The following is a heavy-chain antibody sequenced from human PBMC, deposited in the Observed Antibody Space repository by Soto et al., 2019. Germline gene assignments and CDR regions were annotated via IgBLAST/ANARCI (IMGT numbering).Heavy chain of an antibody. CDR3: ARAGGYDFWSGYYYYYGMDV. CDR2: IWYDGSNK. V-gene: IGHV3-33*01. J-gene: IGHJ6*02. D-gene: IGHD3-3*01. CDR1: GFTFSSYG. Sequence: GGSLRLSCAASGFTFSSYGIHWVRQAPGKGLEWVAVIWYDGSNKYYADSVKGRFTISRDNSKNTLYLQMNSLRAEDTAVYYCARAGGYDFWSGYYYYYGMDVWGQGTTVTVSS.